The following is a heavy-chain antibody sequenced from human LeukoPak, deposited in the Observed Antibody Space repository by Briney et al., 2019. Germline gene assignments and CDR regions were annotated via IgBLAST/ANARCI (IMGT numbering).Heavy chain of an antibody. V-gene: IGHV3-73*01. CDR1: GFSFIGSP. CDR3: TRVNPSSDSYYVAFDI. J-gene: IGHJ3*02. CDR2: VRSKDNNYAT. D-gene: IGHD1-26*01. Sequence: PGGSLRLSCAASGFSFIGSPMHWVRQPSGKGLEWVGRVRSKDNNYATTYTASVKGRFTISRDDSKNTAYLQMNSLEIEDTAVYYCTRVNPSSDSYYVAFDIWGQGTLVTVSS.